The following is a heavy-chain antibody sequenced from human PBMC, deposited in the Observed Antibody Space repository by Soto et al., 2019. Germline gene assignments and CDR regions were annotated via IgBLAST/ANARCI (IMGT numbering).Heavy chain of an antibody. V-gene: IGHV1-69*04. J-gene: IGHJ4*02. Sequence: SVKVSCKASGGTFSSYTISWVRQAPGQGLEWMGRIIPILGIANYAQKFQGRVTITADTSTSTAYMELSSLRSEDTAVYYCAGDLAIAGADSSFGYWGQGTLVTVSS. CDR3: AGDLAIAGADSSFGY. CDR2: IIPILGIA. D-gene: IGHD6-13*01. CDR1: GGTFSSYT.